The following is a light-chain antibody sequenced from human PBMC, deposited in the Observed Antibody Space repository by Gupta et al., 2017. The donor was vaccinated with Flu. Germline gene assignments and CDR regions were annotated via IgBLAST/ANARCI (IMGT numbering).Light chain of an antibody. V-gene: IGKV2-30*01. Sequence: TPGSPACSCGGLSKGRVWRYGIRYLWWFQQMPDQPRKLLIYEVSNHEYGVPDRFSGSGPSNEFTLNISRVEADDVGVYYWRQGNCCPCAFGQWTQLEI. CDR1: KGRVWRYGIRY. CDR2: EVS. CDR3: RQGNCCPCA. J-gene: IGKJ2*02.